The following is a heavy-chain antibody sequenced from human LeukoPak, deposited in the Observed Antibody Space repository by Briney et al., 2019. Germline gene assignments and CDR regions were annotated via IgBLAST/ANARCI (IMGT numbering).Heavy chain of an antibody. CDR2: INPNSGGT. D-gene: IGHD5-18*01. CDR3: ARDRLWSFDY. Sequence: ASVRVSCTASGYTFTGYYMHWGRQGPGQGLEWMGWINPNSGGTNYEQKFQGRVTMTRDTSISTSYMELSRLRSDDTAVYYCARDRLWSFDYWGQGTLVTVSS. V-gene: IGHV1-2*02. CDR1: GYTFTGYY. J-gene: IGHJ4*02.